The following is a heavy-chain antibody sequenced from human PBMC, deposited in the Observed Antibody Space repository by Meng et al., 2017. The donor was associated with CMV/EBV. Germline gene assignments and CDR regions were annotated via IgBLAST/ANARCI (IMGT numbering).Heavy chain of an antibody. J-gene: IGHJ5*02. CDR1: CGSFSGYY. CDR3: ARGVGGWCDP. Sequence: QVQRRQWGAGRLKPSETLSLTCAVYCGSFSGYYWSWIRQPPGKGLEWIGEINHSGSTNYNPSLKSRVTISVDTSKNQFALKLSSVTAADTDVYYCARGVGGWCDPWGQGTLVTVSS. CDR2: INHSGST. D-gene: IGHD1-26*01. V-gene: IGHV4-34*01.